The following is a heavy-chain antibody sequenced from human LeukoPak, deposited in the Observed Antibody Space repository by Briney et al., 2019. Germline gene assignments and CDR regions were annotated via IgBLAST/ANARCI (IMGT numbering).Heavy chain of an antibody. V-gene: IGHV3-48*03. J-gene: IGHJ3*02. Sequence: GGSLRLSCAASGFTFSSYEMNWVRQAPGKGLEWVSYISSSGSTIYSADSVKGRFSISRDNAKNTLYLQMNSLRAEDTAVYYCARCGNWGVGHAFDIWGQGTMVTVSS. CDR2: ISSSGSTI. CDR1: GFTFSSYE. D-gene: IGHD4-23*01. CDR3: ARCGNWGVGHAFDI.